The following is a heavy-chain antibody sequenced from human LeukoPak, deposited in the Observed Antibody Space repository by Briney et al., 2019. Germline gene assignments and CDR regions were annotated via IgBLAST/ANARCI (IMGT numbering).Heavy chain of an antibody. CDR3: ARNLIPEQLVMNF. CDR1: GGSISSYY. J-gene: IGHJ4*02. D-gene: IGHD6-13*01. Sequence: SETLSLTCTVSGGSISSYYWNWIRQPPGKGLEWIGYIYYTGSTNYNPSLKSRVTMSVDTSKNQFSLNLKSVTPEDTAVYYCARNLIPEQLVMNFWGQGTLVTVSS. CDR2: IYYTGST. V-gene: IGHV4-59*01.